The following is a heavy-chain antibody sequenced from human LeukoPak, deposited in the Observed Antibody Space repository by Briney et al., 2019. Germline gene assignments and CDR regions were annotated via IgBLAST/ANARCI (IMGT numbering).Heavy chain of an antibody. CDR1: GFTFSDYY. V-gene: IGHV3-7*01. J-gene: IGHJ4*02. CDR2: IKQDGSER. Sequence: PGGSLRLSCAASGFTFSDYYMSWIRQAPGKGLEWVANIKQDGSERNYVDTVKGRFIISRDNAKNLLYLQMNSLRAEDTAVYYCARDTPGEESHWGQGTLVTVSS. D-gene: IGHD2-2*01. CDR3: ARDTPGEESH.